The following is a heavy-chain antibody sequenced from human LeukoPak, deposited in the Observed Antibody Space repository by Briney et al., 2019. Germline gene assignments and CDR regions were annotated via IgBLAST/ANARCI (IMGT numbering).Heavy chain of an antibody. J-gene: IGHJ4*02. CDR2: IKSKTDGGTT. CDR3: TTGPVTIFGVVNDY. D-gene: IGHD3-3*01. CDR1: GFTFNNAW. V-gene: IGHV3-15*01. Sequence: GGSLRLSCAASGFTFNNAWMSWVRQAPGKGLEWVGRIKSKTDGGTTDYAAPVKGRFTISRDDSKNTLYLQMNSLKTEDTAVYYCTTGPVTIFGVVNDYWGQGTLVTVSS.